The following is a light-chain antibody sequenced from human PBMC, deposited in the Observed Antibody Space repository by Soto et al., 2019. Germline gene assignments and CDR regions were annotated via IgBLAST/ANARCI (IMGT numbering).Light chain of an antibody. J-gene: IGKJ1*01. V-gene: IGKV3-15*01. Sequence: EIMMTQSPGTLSASPGERATLSCRASPSVSSNLAWYQQKPGKAPRLLIYAVSTRATGIPARFSGSGSGTEFTLTISSLQAEDFAFYYCQQYNKWPLTFGQGTKVEIK. CDR1: PSVSSN. CDR2: AVS. CDR3: QQYNKWPLT.